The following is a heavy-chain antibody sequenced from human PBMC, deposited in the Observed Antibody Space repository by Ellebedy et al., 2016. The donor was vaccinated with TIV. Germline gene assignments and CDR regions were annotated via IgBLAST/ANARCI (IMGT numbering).Heavy chain of an antibody. CDR2: IYYSGST. J-gene: IGHJ4*02. CDR3: ARGYDSSGYYYYFDY. V-gene: IGHV4-59*01. CDR1: GGSISGYY. Sequence: SETLSLXXPVSGGSISGYYWSWIRQPPGKGLEWIGYIYYSGSTNYNPSLKSRVTISVDTSKNQFSLKLSSVTAADTAVYYCARGYDSSGYYYYFDYWGQGTLVTVSS. D-gene: IGHD3-22*01.